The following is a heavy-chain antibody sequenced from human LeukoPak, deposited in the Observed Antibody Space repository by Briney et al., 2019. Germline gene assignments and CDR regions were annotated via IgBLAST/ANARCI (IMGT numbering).Heavy chain of an antibody. D-gene: IGHD5-12*01. CDR3: TTNVDIVATSWVYFDY. CDR2: IKSKTDGGTT. V-gene: IGHV3-15*01. CDR1: GFTFSNAW. J-gene: IGHJ4*02. Sequence: GGSLRLSCAASGFTFSNAWMSWVRQAPGKGLEWVGRIKSKTDGGTTDYAAPVKGRFTISRDDPKNTLYLQMNSLKTEDTAVYYCTTNVDIVATSWVYFDYWGQGTLVTVSS.